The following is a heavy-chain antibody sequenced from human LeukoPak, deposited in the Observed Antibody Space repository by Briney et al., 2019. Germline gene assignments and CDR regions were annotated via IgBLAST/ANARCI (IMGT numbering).Heavy chain of an antibody. CDR3: VRIPNSAGFPNWFDP. CDR1: GFTFSDYY. J-gene: IGHJ5*02. D-gene: IGHD6-19*01. V-gene: IGHV3-11*06. Sequence: GGSLRLSCAASGFTFSDYYMSWIRQAPGKGLEWVSSISSSNDYIYYADSVKGRFTISRDNAKNSLYLQMNSLRAEDTAVYYCVRIPNSAGFPNWFDPWGQGTLVTVPS. CDR2: ISSSNDYI.